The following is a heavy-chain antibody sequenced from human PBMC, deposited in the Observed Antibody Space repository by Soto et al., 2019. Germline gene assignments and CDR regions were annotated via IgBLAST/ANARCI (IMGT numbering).Heavy chain of an antibody. CDR2: IYYSGST. V-gene: IGHV4-59*08. CDR3: ARRWGSAADY. Sequence: PSETLSLTCTVSGGSISSYYWSWIRQPPGKGLEWIGYIYYSGSTNYNPSLKSRVTISVDTSKNQFSLKLSSVTAADTAVYYCARRWGSAADYWGQGTLVTSPQ. CDR1: GGSISSYY. D-gene: IGHD2-15*01. J-gene: IGHJ4*02.